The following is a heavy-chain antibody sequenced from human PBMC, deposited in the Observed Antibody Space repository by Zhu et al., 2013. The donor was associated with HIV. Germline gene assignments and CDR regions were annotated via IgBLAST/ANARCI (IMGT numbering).Heavy chain of an antibody. CDR3: ARVHTYSSSWDY. Sequence: QVQLVQSGAEVKKPGASVKVSCKASGYTFTRYYIHWVRQAPGQGLEWMAIINPIDGNTRYAPKFQGRVSMTRDTSTNTVYMEVSRLRSDDTAVYYCARVHTYSSSWDYWGQGTLVTVSS. CDR2: INPIDGNT. V-gene: IGHV1-46*01. CDR1: GYTFTRYY. D-gene: IGHD6-13*01. J-gene: IGHJ4*02.